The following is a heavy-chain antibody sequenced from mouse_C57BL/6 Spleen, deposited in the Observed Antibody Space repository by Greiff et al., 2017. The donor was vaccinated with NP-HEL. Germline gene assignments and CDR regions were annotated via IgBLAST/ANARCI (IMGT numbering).Heavy chain of an antibody. Sequence: EVQLQQSGAELVRPGASVKLSCTASGFNIKDDYMHWVKQRPEQGLEWIGWIDPENGDTEYASKFQGKATITADTSSNTAYLQLRSLTSEDTAVYYCTDYYGSSYGAYWGQGTLVTVSA. CDR2: IDPENGDT. D-gene: IGHD1-1*01. V-gene: IGHV14-4*01. J-gene: IGHJ3*01. CDR3: TDYYGSSYGAY. CDR1: GFNIKDDY.